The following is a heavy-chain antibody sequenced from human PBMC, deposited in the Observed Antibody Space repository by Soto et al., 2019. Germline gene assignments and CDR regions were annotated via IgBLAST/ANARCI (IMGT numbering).Heavy chain of an antibody. Sequence: LRLSCAASGFIFSSYDMHWVRQAPGKGLEWVSTIGAAGDTYYPGSVKGRFTISRENAKNSLYLQMNSLRAGDTAVYYCARAAAGTGYFDCWGQGTLVTVSS. J-gene: IGHJ4*02. D-gene: IGHD6-13*01. CDR1: GFIFSSYD. V-gene: IGHV3-13*01. CDR3: ARAAAGTGYFDC. CDR2: IGAAGDT.